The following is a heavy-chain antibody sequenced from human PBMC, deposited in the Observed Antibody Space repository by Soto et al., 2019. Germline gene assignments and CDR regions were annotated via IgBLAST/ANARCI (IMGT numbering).Heavy chain of an antibody. CDR2: ISWNSGSI. CDR1: GFTFDDYA. D-gene: IGHD6-19*01. Sequence: PGGSLRLSCAASGFTFDDYAMHWVRQAPGKGLEWVSGISWNSGSIGYADSVKGRFTISRDNAKNSLYLQMNSLRAEDTALYYCAKGALLRSGWYFDYWGQGTLVTVSS. J-gene: IGHJ4*02. CDR3: AKGALLRSGWYFDY. V-gene: IGHV3-9*01.